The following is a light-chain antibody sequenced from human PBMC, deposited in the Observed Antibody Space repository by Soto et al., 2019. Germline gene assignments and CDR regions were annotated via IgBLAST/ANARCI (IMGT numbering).Light chain of an antibody. J-gene: IGKJ1*01. CDR3: QQCGSSPWT. CDR1: QSVSSSF. V-gene: IGKV3-20*01. Sequence: EILLTQSPGTLSLSPGERATLSCRASQSVSSSFLAWYQQKPGQAPRLLIYGASSRATGIPDRFSGSGSGTDFTLTISRLEPEDFAVYYCQQCGSSPWTFGQGTKVDI. CDR2: GAS.